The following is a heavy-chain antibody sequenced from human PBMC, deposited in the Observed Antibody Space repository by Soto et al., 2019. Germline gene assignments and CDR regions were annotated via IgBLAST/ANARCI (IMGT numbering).Heavy chain of an antibody. CDR1: GFTFSSYG. V-gene: IGHV3-33*01. J-gene: IGHJ4*02. D-gene: IGHD3-3*01. CDR2: IWYDGSNK. Sequence: QVQLVESGGGVVQPGRSLRLSCAASGFTFSSYGMHWVRQAPGKGLEWVAVIWYDGSNKYYADSVKGRFTISRDNSKNTLYLQMNSLRDEDTAVYYCARDRNDFWKGPFDYWGQGTLVTVSS. CDR3: ARDRNDFWKGPFDY.